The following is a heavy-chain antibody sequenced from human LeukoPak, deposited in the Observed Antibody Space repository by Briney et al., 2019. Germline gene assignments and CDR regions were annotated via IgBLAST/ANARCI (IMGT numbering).Heavy chain of an antibody. Sequence: PGGSLRLSCAASGFTFDDYAMSWVRQAPGKGLEWVSGINWNGGSTGYADSVKGRFTISRDNAKNSLYLQMNSLRAEDTALYYCARDGVILWFGEFYYYMDVWGKGTAVTVSS. D-gene: IGHD3-10*01. CDR1: GFTFDDYA. J-gene: IGHJ6*03. V-gene: IGHV3-20*04. CDR3: ARDGVILWFGEFYYYMDV. CDR2: INWNGGST.